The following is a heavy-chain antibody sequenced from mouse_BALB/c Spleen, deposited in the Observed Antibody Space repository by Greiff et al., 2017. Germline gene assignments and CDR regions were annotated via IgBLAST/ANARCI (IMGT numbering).Heavy chain of an antibody. Sequence: EVKLVESGGDLVKPGGSLKLSCAASGFTFSSYGMSWVRQTPDKRLEWVATISSGGSYTYYPDSVKGRFTISRDNAKNTLYLQMSSLKSEDTAMYYCARPVITTGPFAYWGQGTLVTVSA. CDR2: ISSGGSYT. D-gene: IGHD1-1*01. CDR3: ARPVITTGPFAY. V-gene: IGHV5-6*02. J-gene: IGHJ3*01. CDR1: GFTFSSYG.